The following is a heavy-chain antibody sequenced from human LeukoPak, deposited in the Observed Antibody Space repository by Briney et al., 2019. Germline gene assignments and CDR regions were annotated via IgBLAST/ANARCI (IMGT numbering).Heavy chain of an antibody. CDR2: IIPILGIA. CDR1: GYSFTDYY. D-gene: IGHD1-1*01. CDR3: ARETGTDAFDI. Sequence: ASVKVSCKASGYSFTDYYMHWVRQAPGQGLEWMGRIIPILGIANYAQKFQGRVTITADKSTSTAYMELSSLRSEDTAVYYCARETGTDAFDIWGQGTMVTVAS. J-gene: IGHJ3*02. V-gene: IGHV1-69*04.